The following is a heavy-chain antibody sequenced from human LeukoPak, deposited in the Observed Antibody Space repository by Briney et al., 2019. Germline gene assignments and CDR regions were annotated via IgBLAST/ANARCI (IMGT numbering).Heavy chain of an antibody. CDR2: IYYSGST. V-gene: IGHV4-39*07. J-gene: IGHJ4*02. D-gene: IGHD2-2*01. Sequence: PSETLSLTCTVSGGSVSSCSFYWGWIRQPPGKGLEWVGSIYYSGSTYYNPSLESRVTVSIDTSKNQFSLKMTSVTAADTAVYFCARDKTLEVVNFFDSWGQGTLVTVSS. CDR1: GGSVSSCSFY. CDR3: ARDKTLEVVNFFDS.